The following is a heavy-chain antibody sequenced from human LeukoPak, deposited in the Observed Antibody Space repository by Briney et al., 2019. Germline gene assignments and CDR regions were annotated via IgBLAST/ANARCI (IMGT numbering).Heavy chain of an antibody. D-gene: IGHD6-19*01. CDR3: ATTVAGYPDDYLDY. CDR2: TNQDGSKN. CDR1: EFAFSNYW. J-gene: IGHJ4*02. Sequence: GGSLRLSCAASEFAFSNYWMSWVRQAPGKGLERVAHTNQDGSKNYYVDSVRGRFTISRDNAKNSLYLQMNSLRAEDTAVYYCATTVAGYPDDYLDYWGQGTLVTVSS. V-gene: IGHV3-7*01.